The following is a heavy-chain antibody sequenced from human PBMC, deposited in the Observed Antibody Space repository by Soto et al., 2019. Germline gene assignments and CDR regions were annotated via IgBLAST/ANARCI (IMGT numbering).Heavy chain of an antibody. CDR3: ARDTPAGTTNWFDP. CDR2: IYYSGST. Sequence: QVQLQESGPGLVKPSQTLSLTCTVSGGSISSGGYYWSWIRQHPGKGLEWIGYIYYSGSTYYNPSLKSRVTISVDTSKNHFSLNLSSVTAADTAVYYCARDTPAGTTNWFDPWGQGTLVTVSS. D-gene: IGHD6-13*01. CDR1: GGSISSGGYY. J-gene: IGHJ5*02. V-gene: IGHV4-31*03.